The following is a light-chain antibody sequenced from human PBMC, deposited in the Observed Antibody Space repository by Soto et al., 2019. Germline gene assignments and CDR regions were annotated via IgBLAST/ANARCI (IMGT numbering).Light chain of an antibody. Sequence: QSLLAQPPSASGTPGQRVTISCSGSSSNIGSNTVNWYQQLPGTAPKLLIYSNNQRPSGVPDRFSGSKSGTSASLAISGLQSEDEADYYCAAWDDSLNGYVLGNGTKVTVL. CDR3: AAWDDSLNGYV. V-gene: IGLV1-44*01. J-gene: IGLJ1*01. CDR1: SSNIGSNT. CDR2: SNN.